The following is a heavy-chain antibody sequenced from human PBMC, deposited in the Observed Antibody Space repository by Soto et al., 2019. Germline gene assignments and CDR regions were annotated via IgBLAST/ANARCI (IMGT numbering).Heavy chain of an antibody. J-gene: IGHJ6*02. V-gene: IGHV4-38-2*01. CDR2: IYHSGST. D-gene: IGHD3-3*01. Sequence: PSETLSLTCAVSASSISSGCYWGWIRQPQGKGLEWIGSIYHSGSTYYNPSLKSRVTISVDTSKNQFSLKLSYVTEADTAVYYCARRATLLTIFDGMDVWGQGSTVTVSS. CDR1: ASSISSGCY. CDR3: ARRATLLTIFDGMDV.